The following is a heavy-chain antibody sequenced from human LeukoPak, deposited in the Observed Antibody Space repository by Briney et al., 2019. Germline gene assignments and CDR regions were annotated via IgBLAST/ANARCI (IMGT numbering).Heavy chain of an antibody. CDR2: ISYDGSNK. CDR1: GFTLSSYA. Sequence: GGSLRLSCAASGFTLSSYAMHWVRQAPGKGLEWVAGISYDGSNKYFPDSVQGRFTISRDNSKNTLYLQMNSLRAEDTAVYYCARGDDIVVVVAATHGAFDIWGQGTMVTVSS. J-gene: IGHJ3*02. V-gene: IGHV3-30-3*01. D-gene: IGHD2-15*01. CDR3: ARGDDIVVVVAATHGAFDI.